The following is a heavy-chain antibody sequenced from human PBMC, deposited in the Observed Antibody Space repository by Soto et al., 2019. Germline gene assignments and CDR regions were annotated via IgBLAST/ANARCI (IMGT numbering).Heavy chain of an antibody. CDR2: TYYRSRWYN. CDR3: AREFTSYVSSDSYLDY. Sequence: SQTLSLTCAISGDSVSGNSAAWNWIRQPPSRGLEWLGRTYYRSRWYNDYAVSVKSRITVTPDTSKNQFSLHLNSVTPEDTAVYSCAREFTSYVSSDSYLDYWGQGXLVTVYS. D-gene: IGHD6-19*01. CDR1: GDSVSGNSAA. V-gene: IGHV6-1*01. J-gene: IGHJ4*02.